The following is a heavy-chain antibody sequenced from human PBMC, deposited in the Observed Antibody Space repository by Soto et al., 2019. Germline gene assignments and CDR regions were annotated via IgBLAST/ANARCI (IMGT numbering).Heavy chain of an antibody. Sequence: RASVKVSCKASGYTFTSYDINWVRQATGQGLEWMGWMNPNSGNTCYAQKFQGRVTMTRNTSISTAYMELSSLRSEDTAVYYCARVGLGYCSSTSCPYYYYMDVWGKGTTVTISS. V-gene: IGHV1-8*01. CDR3: ARVGLGYCSSTSCPYYYYMDV. CDR1: GYTFTSYD. J-gene: IGHJ6*03. CDR2: MNPNSGNT. D-gene: IGHD2-2*01.